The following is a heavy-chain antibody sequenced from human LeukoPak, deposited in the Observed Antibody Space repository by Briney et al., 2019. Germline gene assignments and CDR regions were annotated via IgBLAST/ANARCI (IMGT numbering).Heavy chain of an antibody. V-gene: IGHV3-64*02. D-gene: IGHD6-13*01. CDR2: ISTNGGST. Sequence: QPGGSLRLSCAASGFTFSTYAMHWVRQAPGKGLEYVSGISTNGGSTYYADSVKGRFTISRDNSENTLYLQMGSLRAEDMAVYYCAGDGGQLSRWSDYWGQGTLVTVSS. J-gene: IGHJ4*02. CDR1: GFTFSTYA. CDR3: AGDGGQLSRWSDY.